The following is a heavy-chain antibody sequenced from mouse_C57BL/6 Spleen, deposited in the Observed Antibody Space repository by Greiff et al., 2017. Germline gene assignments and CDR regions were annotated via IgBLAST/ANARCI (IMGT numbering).Heavy chain of an antibody. Sequence: QVQLQQPGAELVKPGASVKLSCKASGYTFTSYWMHWVKQRPGRGLEWIGRIDPNSGGTKYNEKFKSKATLTVDKPSSTAYMQLSSLTSEDSAVYYCARKLRSDYEDYYAMDYWGQGTSVTVSS. CDR2: IDPNSGGT. CDR1: GYTFTSYW. J-gene: IGHJ4*01. V-gene: IGHV1-72*01. D-gene: IGHD1-1*01. CDR3: ARKLRSDYEDYYAMDY.